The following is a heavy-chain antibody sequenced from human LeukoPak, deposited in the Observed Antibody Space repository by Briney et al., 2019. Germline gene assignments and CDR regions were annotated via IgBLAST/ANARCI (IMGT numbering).Heavy chain of an antibody. Sequence: SETLSLTCTVSGGSVSTSDYYWGWIRQSPVKGLEWIGDVFYTGKTNYNPSLRGLATISIDTSKNQFSLKLTYVTAADSAVYYCARVFDSWGQGTLVTVSS. CDR2: VFYTGKT. CDR3: ARVFDS. CDR1: GGSVSTSDYY. J-gene: IGHJ4*02. V-gene: IGHV4-39*07.